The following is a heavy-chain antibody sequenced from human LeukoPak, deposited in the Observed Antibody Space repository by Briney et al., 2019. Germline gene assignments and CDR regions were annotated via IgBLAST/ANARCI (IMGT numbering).Heavy chain of an antibody. CDR3: ARDRIAAAEGWFDP. D-gene: IGHD6-13*01. J-gene: IGHJ5*02. CDR2: IYHSGST. CDR1: GGSISSGGYS. Sequence: PSETLSLTCTVSGGSISSGGYSWSWIRQPPGKGLEWIGYIYHSGSTYYNPSLKSRVTISVDRSKNQFSLKLSSVTAADTAVYYCARDRIAAAEGWFDPWGQGTLVTVSS. V-gene: IGHV4-30-2*01.